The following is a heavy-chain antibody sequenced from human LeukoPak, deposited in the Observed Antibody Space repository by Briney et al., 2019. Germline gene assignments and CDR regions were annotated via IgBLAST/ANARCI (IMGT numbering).Heavy chain of an antibody. CDR3: AKDQRRGYSGYYDFDY. CDR2: VSWDGGST. J-gene: IGHJ4*02. Sequence: GGSLRLSCAASGFIFDDYAMHWVRQASGKGLEWVSLVSWDGGSTYYADSVKGRFTISRDNSKNSLYLEMNSLRAEDTALYYCAKDQRRGYSGYYDFDYWGQGTLVTVSS. D-gene: IGHD5-12*01. V-gene: IGHV3-43D*03. CDR1: GFIFDDYA.